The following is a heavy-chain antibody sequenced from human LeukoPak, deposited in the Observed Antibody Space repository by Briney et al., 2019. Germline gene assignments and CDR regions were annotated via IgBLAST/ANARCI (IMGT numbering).Heavy chain of an antibody. D-gene: IGHD3-3*01. CDR3: ARGSPEWFNWFDP. CDR2: INPNSGGT. Sequence: ASVKVSCTASGYTFTGYYMHWVRQAPGQGLEWMGWINPNSGGTNYAQKFQGRVTMTRDTSISTAYMELSRLRSDDTAVYYCARGSPEWFNWFDPWGQGTLVTVSS. J-gene: IGHJ5*02. V-gene: IGHV1-2*02. CDR1: GYTFTGYY.